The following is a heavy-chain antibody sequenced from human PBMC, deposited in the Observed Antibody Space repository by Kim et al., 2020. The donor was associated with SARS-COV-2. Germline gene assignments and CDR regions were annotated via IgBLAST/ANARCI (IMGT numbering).Heavy chain of an antibody. CDR2: ISYDGSNK. V-gene: IGHV3-30*04. Sequence: GGSLRLSCAASGFTFSSYAMHWVRQAPGKGLEWVAVISYDGSNKYYVDSVKGRFTISRDNSKNTLYLQMNSLRAEDTAVYYCARDGTSIAAAGSTDYWGQGPLVTVSS. CDR1: GFTFSSYA. J-gene: IGHJ4*02. CDR3: ARDGTSIAAAGSTDY. D-gene: IGHD6-13*01.